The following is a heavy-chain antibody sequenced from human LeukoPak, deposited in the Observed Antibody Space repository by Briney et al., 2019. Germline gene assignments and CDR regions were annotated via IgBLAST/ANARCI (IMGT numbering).Heavy chain of an antibody. Sequence: GGSLRLSCAASGFTFSSYGMHWVRQAPGKGLEWVAFIRYDGSNKYYADSVKGRFTISRDNSKNTLYLQMNSLRAEDTAVYYCAKGVDDYVWGSYRLPNWFDPWGQGTLVTVSS. D-gene: IGHD3-16*02. CDR2: IRYDGSNK. CDR1: GFTFSSYG. CDR3: AKGVDDYVWGSYRLPNWFDP. V-gene: IGHV3-30*02. J-gene: IGHJ5*02.